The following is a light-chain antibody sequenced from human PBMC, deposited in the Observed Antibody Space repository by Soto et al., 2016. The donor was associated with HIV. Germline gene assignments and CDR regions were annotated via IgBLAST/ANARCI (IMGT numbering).Light chain of an antibody. J-gene: IGKJ4*01. Sequence: DIQLTQSPSFLSASVGDRVTITCRASQGISSYLAWYQQKPGQAPKLLIYTASTLQSGSHQGSAAVDMGQNSLSQSAACSLRILQLYYCQQLNNYPLTFGGGTKVEIK. CDR2: TAS. V-gene: IGKV1-9*01. CDR3: QQLNNYPLT. CDR1: QGISSY.